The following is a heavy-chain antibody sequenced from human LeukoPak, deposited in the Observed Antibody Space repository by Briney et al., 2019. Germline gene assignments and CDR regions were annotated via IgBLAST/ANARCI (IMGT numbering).Heavy chain of an antibody. Sequence: APVKVSCKVSGYTLTELSMHWVRQAPGKGLEWMGGFDPEDGEIIYAQKFQGRVTMTEDTSTDTAYMELSSLRSEDTAVYYCATGLLCSSTSCPDYWGQGTLVTVSS. J-gene: IGHJ4*02. CDR1: GYTLTELS. D-gene: IGHD2-2*01. V-gene: IGHV1-24*01. CDR3: ATGLLCSSTSCPDY. CDR2: FDPEDGEI.